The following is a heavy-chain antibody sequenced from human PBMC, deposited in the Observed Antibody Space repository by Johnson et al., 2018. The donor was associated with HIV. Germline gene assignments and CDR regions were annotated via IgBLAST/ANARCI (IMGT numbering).Heavy chain of an antibody. J-gene: IGHJ3*02. Sequence: QVQLVESGGGVVQPGRSLRLSCAASGFTFSSYAMHWVRQAPGKGLEWVAVISYDGSNKYYADSVKGRFPISRDNSKNTLYLQMNSLRAEDTAVYYCAREWRGDLAAAGIDAFDIWGQGTMVTVSS. CDR2: ISYDGSNK. CDR1: GFTFSSYA. D-gene: IGHD6-13*01. CDR3: AREWRGDLAAAGIDAFDI. V-gene: IGHV3-30-3*01.